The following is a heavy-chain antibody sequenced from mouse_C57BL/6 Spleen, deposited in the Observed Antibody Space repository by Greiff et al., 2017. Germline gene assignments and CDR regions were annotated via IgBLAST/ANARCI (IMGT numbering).Heavy chain of an antibody. J-gene: IGHJ1*03. CDR1: GYTFTSYW. CDR3: ARYYYGSSYDWYFDG. V-gene: IGHV1-55*01. Sequence: VQLQQPGAELVKPGASVKMSCKASGYTFTSYWLTWVKQRPGQGLEWIGDIYPGSGSTNYNEKFKSKATLTVDTSSSTAYMQLSSLTSEDSAVYYCARYYYGSSYDWYFDGWGTGTTVTVSS. CDR2: IYPGSGST. D-gene: IGHD1-1*01.